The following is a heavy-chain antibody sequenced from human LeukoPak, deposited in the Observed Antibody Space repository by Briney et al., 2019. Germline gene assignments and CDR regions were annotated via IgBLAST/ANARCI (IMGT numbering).Heavy chain of an antibody. CDR3: ASRDIVVVPAAMRRDYYYYGMDV. J-gene: IGHJ6*02. D-gene: IGHD2-2*01. V-gene: IGHV1-69*13. Sequence: ASVKVSCTASGGTFSSYAISWVRQAPGQGLEWMGGIIPIFGTANYAQKFQGRVTITADESTSTAYMELSSLRSEDTAVYYCASRDIVVVPAAMRRDYYYYGMDVWGQGTTVTVSS. CDR1: GGTFSSYA. CDR2: IIPIFGTA.